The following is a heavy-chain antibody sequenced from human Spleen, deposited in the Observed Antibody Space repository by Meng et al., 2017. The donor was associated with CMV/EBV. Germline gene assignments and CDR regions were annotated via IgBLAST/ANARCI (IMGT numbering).Heavy chain of an antibody. CDR2: IYSGGSST. Sequence: PGGSLRLSWAASGFTFDGYAMNWVRQAPGKGLEWVSAIYSGGSSTYYADSVKGRFTISRDNSKNTLYLQMNSLGAEDTAVYYCARSDHWGQGTLVTVSS. CDR1: GFTFDGYA. J-gene: IGHJ4*02. V-gene: IGHV3-23*03. CDR3: ARSDH.